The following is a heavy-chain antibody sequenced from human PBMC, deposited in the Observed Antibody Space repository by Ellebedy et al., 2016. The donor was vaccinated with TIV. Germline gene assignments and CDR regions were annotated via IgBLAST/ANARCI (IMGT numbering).Heavy chain of an antibody. J-gene: IGHJ2*01. Sequence: GESLKISXAASGFTFSSYAMSWVRQAPGKGLEWVSGVSDSAARKYYADSVQGRFTISRDNSKNTVYLQMDSLRAEDTAVYYCAKLAGYDIWYFDRWGRGTLVTVSS. V-gene: IGHV3-23*01. D-gene: IGHD5-12*01. CDR2: VSDSAARK. CDR3: AKLAGYDIWYFDR. CDR1: GFTFSSYA.